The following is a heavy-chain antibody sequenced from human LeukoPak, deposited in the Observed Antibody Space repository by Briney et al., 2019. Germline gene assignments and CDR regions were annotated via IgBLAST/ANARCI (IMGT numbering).Heavy chain of an antibody. Sequence: GGSLRLSCAVSGFTLSNYGMSWVRQAPGKGLEWVAGISDNAGRTNYADSVKGRFTISRDNPKNTLYLQMNSLRAEDTAVYYCARDSSGYPGGDYWGQGTLVTVSS. CDR3: ARDSSGYPGGDY. V-gene: IGHV3-23*01. CDR2: ISDNAGRT. J-gene: IGHJ4*02. CDR1: GFTLSNYG. D-gene: IGHD3-22*01.